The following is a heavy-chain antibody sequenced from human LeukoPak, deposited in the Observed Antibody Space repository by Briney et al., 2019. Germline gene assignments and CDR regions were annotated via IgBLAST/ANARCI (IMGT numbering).Heavy chain of an antibody. J-gene: IGHJ5*02. V-gene: IGHV3-30-3*01. CDR1: GXTFSSDA. CDR2: ISYDGSNK. Sequence: GGGLRLSCAASGXTFSSDAMHWVRQAPGKGLEWVAVISYDGSNKYYADSVKSRFTISRDTSKNTLYLQMNSLRAEDTAVYYCARDLGPYYYGSGSPRKGFDPWGQGTLVTVSS. D-gene: IGHD3-10*01. CDR3: ARDLGPYYYGSGSPRKGFDP.